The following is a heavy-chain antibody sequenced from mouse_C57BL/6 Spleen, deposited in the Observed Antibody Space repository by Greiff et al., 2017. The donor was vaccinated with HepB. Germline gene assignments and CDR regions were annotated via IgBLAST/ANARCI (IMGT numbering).Heavy chain of an antibody. CDR2: IDPSDSET. CDR1: GYTFTSYW. J-gene: IGHJ2*01. D-gene: IGHD1-1*01. Sequence: VQLQQPGAELVRPGSSVKLSCKASGYTFTSYWMHWVKQRPIQGLEWIGNIDPSDSETHYNQKFKDKATLTVDKSSSTAYMQLSSLTSEDSAVYYCARATEVATRYFDYWGQGTTLTVSS. CDR3: ARATEVATRYFDY. V-gene: IGHV1-52*01.